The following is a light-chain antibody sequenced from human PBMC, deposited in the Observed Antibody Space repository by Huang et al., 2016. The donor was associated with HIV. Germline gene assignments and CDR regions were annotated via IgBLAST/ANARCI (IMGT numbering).Light chain of an antibody. CDR1: QSISAY. V-gene: IGKV1-39*01. J-gene: IGKJ2*01. CDR3: QQSYSFPRT. Sequence: DIQMTQSPSSLYASVGDRVNISCRASQSISAYLNWYQHRPGRAPKLLIYATSDLQGGVPSRFSGSRSGTQFTLTSSSLQPEDFATYYCQQSYSFPRTFGQGTKLDIK. CDR2: ATS.